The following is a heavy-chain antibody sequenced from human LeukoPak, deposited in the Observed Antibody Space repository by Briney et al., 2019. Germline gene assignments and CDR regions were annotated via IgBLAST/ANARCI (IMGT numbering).Heavy chain of an antibody. V-gene: IGHV3-23*01. CDR1: GFTFSSYA. J-gene: IGHJ4*02. Sequence: GGSLRLSCAASGFTFSSYAMSWVRQAPGKGLEWVSAISGSGDGTYYADSVKGRFTISRDNSKNSLYLQMNSLKTEDTAVYYCTRAPEYDYVWGSYRDFDYWGQGTLVTVSS. CDR2: ISGSGDGT. D-gene: IGHD3-16*02. CDR3: TRAPEYDYVWGSYRDFDY.